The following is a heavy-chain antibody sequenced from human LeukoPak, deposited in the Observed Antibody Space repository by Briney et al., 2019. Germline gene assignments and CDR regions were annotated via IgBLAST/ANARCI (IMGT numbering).Heavy chain of an antibody. CDR2: IYTSGST. J-gene: IGHJ4*02. D-gene: IGHD4-23*01. Sequence: SETLSLTCTVSGGSISSGTYYWSWIRPPAGKGLEWIGRIYTSGSTNYNPSLKSRVTISVDTSKNQFSLKLNSVTAADTAVYYCARNPGGNSGYYFDYWGQGTLVTVSS. CDR3: ARNPGGNSGYYFDY. V-gene: IGHV4-61*02. CDR1: GGSISSGTYY.